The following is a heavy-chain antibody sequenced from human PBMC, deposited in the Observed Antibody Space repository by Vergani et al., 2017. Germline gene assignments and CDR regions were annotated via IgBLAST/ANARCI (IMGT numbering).Heavy chain of an antibody. J-gene: IGHJ5*02. CDR3: ARRRPGGAWFDP. CDR1: GYSFTSYW. CDR2: IDPSDSYT. Sequence: EVQLVQSGAEVKTPGESLRISCKGSGYSFTSYWISWVRQMPGKGLEWMGRIDPSDSYTNYSPSFQGHVTISADKSIRTAYLQWSSLKASDTAMYYCARRRPGGAWFDPWGQGTLVTVSS. D-gene: IGHD1-26*01. V-gene: IGHV5-10-1*03.